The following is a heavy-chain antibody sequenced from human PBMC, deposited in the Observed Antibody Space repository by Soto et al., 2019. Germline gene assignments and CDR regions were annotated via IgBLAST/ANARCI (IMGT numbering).Heavy chain of an antibody. V-gene: IGHV1-69*13. CDR3: AKVKYDSSGYYRNFDY. J-gene: IGHJ4*02. CDR1: GGTFSSYA. CDR2: IIPRFGTA. D-gene: IGHD3-22*01. Sequence: ASVKVSCKASGGTFSSYAIRWVRQAPGQGLEWVGGIIPRFGTANYSQKFQGRVTITADESTSTAYMELSSLRSEDTAMYYCAKVKYDSSGYYRNFDYWGQGTLVTVYS.